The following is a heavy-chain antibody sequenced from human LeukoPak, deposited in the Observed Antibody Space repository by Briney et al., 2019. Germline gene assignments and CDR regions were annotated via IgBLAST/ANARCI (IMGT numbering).Heavy chain of an antibody. J-gene: IGHJ3*01. Sequence: SGGSLRLSCAASGFTFSSYAMSWVRQAPGKGLEWVSTISVSGGSTYYADSVKGRFTISRDNSKNTLYLQMDSLRADDTAVYYCAKDGWYYESSGLGAFDVWGQGTMVTVSS. D-gene: IGHD3-22*01. V-gene: IGHV3-23*01. CDR3: AKDGWYYESSGLGAFDV. CDR1: GFTFSSYA. CDR2: ISVSGGST.